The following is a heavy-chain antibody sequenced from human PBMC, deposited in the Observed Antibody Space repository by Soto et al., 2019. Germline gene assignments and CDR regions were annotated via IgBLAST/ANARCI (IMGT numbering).Heavy chain of an antibody. V-gene: IGHV4-31*03. Sequence: SSETLSLTCTVSGGSISSGGYYWSWIRQHPGKGLEWIGYIYYSGSTYYNPSLKSRVTISVDTSKNQFSLKLSSVTAADTAVYYCARTWSGYRTDYYYYGMDVWGQGTTVTVSS. D-gene: IGHD3-3*01. CDR1: GGSISSGGYY. CDR2: IYYSGST. J-gene: IGHJ6*02. CDR3: ARTWSGYRTDYYYYGMDV.